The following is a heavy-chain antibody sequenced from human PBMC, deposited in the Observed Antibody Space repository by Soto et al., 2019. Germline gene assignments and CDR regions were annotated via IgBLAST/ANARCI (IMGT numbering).Heavy chain of an antibody. Sequence: QVQLVQSGAEVKKPGSSVKVSCKASGGTFSSYAISWVRQAPGQGLEWMGGIIPIFGTANYAQKFQGRVTITADESTSTAYMELSSLRSEDTAVYYCARSFSRGYSGHDQYYYYGMDVWGQGTTVTVSS. CDR2: IIPIFGTA. J-gene: IGHJ6*02. V-gene: IGHV1-69*01. D-gene: IGHD5-12*01. CDR3: ARSFSRGYSGHDQYYYYGMDV. CDR1: GGTFSSYA.